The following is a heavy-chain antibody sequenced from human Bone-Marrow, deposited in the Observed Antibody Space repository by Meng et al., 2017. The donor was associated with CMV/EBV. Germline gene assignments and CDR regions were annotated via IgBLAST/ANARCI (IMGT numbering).Heavy chain of an antibody. Sequence: KVSCKGAGYSFTGYWIGWVRQMPEKGLEWMGSIYPGDSDTGYSPSFQGQVTISADKSISTAYLQWSSLKASDTAMYYCARNGFGYYYDSSGYHWGQGTLVTVSS. CDR3: ARNGFGYYYDSSGYH. CDR2: IYPGDSDT. D-gene: IGHD3-22*01. V-gene: IGHV5-51*01. CDR1: GYSFTGYW. J-gene: IGHJ4*02.